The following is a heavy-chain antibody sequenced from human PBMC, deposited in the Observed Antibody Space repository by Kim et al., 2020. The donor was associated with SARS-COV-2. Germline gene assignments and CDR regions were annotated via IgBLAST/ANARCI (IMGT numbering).Heavy chain of an antibody. CDR3: ARDRGTVDFWSGYSEGYGMDV. J-gene: IGHJ6*02. V-gene: IGHV3-33*01. CDR1: GFTFSSYG. CDR2: IWYDGSNK. D-gene: IGHD3-3*01. Sequence: GGSLRLSCAASGFTFSSYGMHWVRQAPGKGLEWVAVIWYDGSNKYYADSVKGRFTISRDNSKNTLYLQMNSLRAEDTAVYYCARDRGTVDFWSGYSEGYGMDVWGQGTTVTVSS.